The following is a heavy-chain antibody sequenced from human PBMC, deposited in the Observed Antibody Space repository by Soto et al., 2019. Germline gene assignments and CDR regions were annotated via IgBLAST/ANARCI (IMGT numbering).Heavy chain of an antibody. D-gene: IGHD2-21*02. J-gene: IGHJ6*02. V-gene: IGHV3-53*01. CDR1: GFTVSSNC. CDR2: IYSGGST. CDR3: ARGVTYYYNGMDV. Sequence: GSLRLSCTASGFTVSSNCMSWVRQAPGKGLEWVSLIYSGGSTYYADSVKGRFTISRDISQNTLYLQMNSLRAEDTAVYYCARGVTYYYNGMDVWGQGTTVTVSS.